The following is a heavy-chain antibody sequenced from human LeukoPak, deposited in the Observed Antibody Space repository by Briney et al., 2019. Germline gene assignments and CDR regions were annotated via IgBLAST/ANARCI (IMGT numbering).Heavy chain of an antibody. D-gene: IGHD3-22*01. J-gene: IGHJ3*02. CDR3: AKPSSGYTSFHI. CDR1: GFTFRSYA. V-gene: IGHV3-23*01. CDR2: ISGSGGST. Sequence: GGSLRLSCVVSGFTFRSYAMSWVRQAPGKGLEWVSAISGSGGSTYDADSVKGRFTISRDNSKNTLYLQMNSLRVEDTAVYYCAKPSSGYTSFHIWGQGTMATVSS.